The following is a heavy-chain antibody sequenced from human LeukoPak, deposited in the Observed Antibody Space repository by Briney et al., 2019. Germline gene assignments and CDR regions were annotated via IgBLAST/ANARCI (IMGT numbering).Heavy chain of an antibody. D-gene: IGHD3-22*01. Sequence: PSETLSLTCTVSGGSISSYYWSWIRQPPGKGLEWIGYIYYSGSTNYNPSLKSRVTISVDTSKNQFSLKLSPVTAADTAVYYCARVPSWYDSSGYYHGMDVWGQGTTVTVSS. CDR3: ARVPSWYDSSGYYHGMDV. J-gene: IGHJ6*02. CDR2: IYYSGST. V-gene: IGHV4-59*01. CDR1: GGSISSYY.